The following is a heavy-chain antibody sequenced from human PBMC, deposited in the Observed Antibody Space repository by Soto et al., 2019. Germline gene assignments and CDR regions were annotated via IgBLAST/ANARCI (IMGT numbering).Heavy chain of an antibody. CDR2: SYYSGST. J-gene: IGHJ4*02. D-gene: IGHD3-3*01. CDR1: GGSISSYY. V-gene: IGHV4-59*08. CDR3: ARTNYDFWSGYYINFDY. Sequence: QVQLQESGPGLVKPSETLSLTCTVSGGSISSYYWSWIRQPPGKGLEWIGYSYYSGSTNYNPSLKSRVTISVDTSKNQFSLKLSSVTAADTAVYYCARTNYDFWSGYYINFDYWGQGTLVTVSS.